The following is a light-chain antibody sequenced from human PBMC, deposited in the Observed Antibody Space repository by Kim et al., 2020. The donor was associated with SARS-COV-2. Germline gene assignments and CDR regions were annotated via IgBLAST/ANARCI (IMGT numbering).Light chain of an antibody. J-gene: IGKJ1*01. CDR1: QGISTS. CDR3: QQYSTCPRT. CDR2: GAS. V-gene: IGKV1D-16*01. Sequence: DIQMTQSPSSLSASVGDTVTITCRASQGISTSLAWYQQKPEKAPKSLLYGASSLQSGVPSRFSGSGSGTDFTLTISSLQPEDFATYYCQQYSTCPRTFGQGTKVDIK.